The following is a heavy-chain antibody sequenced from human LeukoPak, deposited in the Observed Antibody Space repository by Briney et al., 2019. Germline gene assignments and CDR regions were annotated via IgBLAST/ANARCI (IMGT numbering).Heavy chain of an antibody. Sequence: SETLSLTCAVYGGSFSGYYWSWIRQPPGKGLEWIGEINHSGSTNYNPSLKSRVTISVDTSKNQFPLKLSSVTAADTAVYYCARAGGAFDIWGQGTMVTVSS. CDR2: INHSGST. D-gene: IGHD3-16*01. CDR1: GGSFSGYY. CDR3: ARAGGAFDI. V-gene: IGHV4-34*01. J-gene: IGHJ3*02.